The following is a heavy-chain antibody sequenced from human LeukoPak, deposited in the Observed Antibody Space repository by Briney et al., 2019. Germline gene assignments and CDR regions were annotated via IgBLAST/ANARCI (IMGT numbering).Heavy chain of an antibody. CDR3: AGHTVVTPVDY. D-gene: IGHD4-23*01. J-gene: IGHJ4*02. CDR2: IYYSGST. CDR1: GGSISSYY. V-gene: IGHV4-59*01. Sequence: NASETLSLTCTVSGGSISSYYWSWIRQPPGKGLEWIGYIYYSGSTNYNPSLKSRVTISVDTSKNQISLKLSSVTAADTAVYYCAGHTVVTPVDYWGQGTLVTVSS.